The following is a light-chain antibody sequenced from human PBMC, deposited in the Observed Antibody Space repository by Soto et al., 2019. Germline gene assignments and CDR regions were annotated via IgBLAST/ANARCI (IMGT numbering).Light chain of an antibody. CDR2: DVS. V-gene: IGLV2-23*02. CDR3: SSYADTSAFVV. CDR1: SSDIGTYNV. J-gene: IGLJ2*01. Sequence: QSALTQPASVSGSPGQSITISCTGTSSDIGTYNVVSWYQQHPGKAPKLMIYDVSKRPSGVSDRFSGSKSGNTASLTISGLQAEDEADYYCSSYADTSAFVVFGGGTKLTVL.